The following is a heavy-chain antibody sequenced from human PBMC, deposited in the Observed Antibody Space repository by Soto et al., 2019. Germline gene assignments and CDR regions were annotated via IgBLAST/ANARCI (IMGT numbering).Heavy chain of an antibody. CDR2: ISYDGSNK. CDR1: EFTFRIYG. Sequence: LXGSGAASEFTFRIYGMHWVRQAPGKGLEWVAVISYDGSNKYYADSVKGRFTISRDNSKNTLYLQMNSLRAEDTAVYYCAKAERGAAGDYGMDVWGQGTTVTVSS. D-gene: IGHD6-13*01. V-gene: IGHV3-30*18. CDR3: AKAERGAAGDYGMDV. J-gene: IGHJ6*02.